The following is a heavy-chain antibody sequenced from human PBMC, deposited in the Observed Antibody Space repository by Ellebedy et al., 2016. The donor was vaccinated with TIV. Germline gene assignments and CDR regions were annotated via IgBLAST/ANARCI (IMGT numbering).Heavy chain of an antibody. V-gene: IGHV1-46*01. CDR1: GYTFTSYY. D-gene: IGHD3-22*01. CDR3: ARTHYYDSSGYERFDP. J-gene: IGHJ5*02. Sequence: ASVKVSXXASGYTFTSYYMHWVRQAPGQGLEWMGIINPSGGSTSYAQKFQGRVTMTRDTSTSTVYMELSSLRSEDTAVYYCARTHYYDSSGYERFDPWGQGTLVTVSS. CDR2: INPSGGST.